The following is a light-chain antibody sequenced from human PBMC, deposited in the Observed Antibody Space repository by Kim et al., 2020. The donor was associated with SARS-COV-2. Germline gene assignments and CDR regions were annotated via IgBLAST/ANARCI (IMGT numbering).Light chain of an antibody. CDR1: QSISSW. Sequence: DIQMTQSPSTLSASVGDRVTITCRASQSISSWLAWYQQKPGKAPKLLIYDASSLESGVPSRFSGSGSGTEFTLTISSLQPDDFATYYCQQYNSSSLTFGQGTQVDIK. V-gene: IGKV1-5*01. CDR3: QQYNSSSLT. J-gene: IGKJ1*01. CDR2: DAS.